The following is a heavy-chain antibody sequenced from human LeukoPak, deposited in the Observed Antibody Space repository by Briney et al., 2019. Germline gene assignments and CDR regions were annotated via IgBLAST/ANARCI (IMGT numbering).Heavy chain of an antibody. CDR1: GDSVSSNSAA. Sequence: SQTLSLTCAISGDSVSSNSAAWNWIRQSPSRGLEWLGRTYYRSKWYNDYAVSVKSRITINTYTSKNPFSLQLNSVTPEDTAVYYCARVASSSSWLGDLSNAFYIWGQGTMVTVSS. V-gene: IGHV6-1*01. D-gene: IGHD6-13*01. CDR3: ARVASSSSWLGDLSNAFYI. J-gene: IGHJ3*02. CDR2: TYYRSKWYN.